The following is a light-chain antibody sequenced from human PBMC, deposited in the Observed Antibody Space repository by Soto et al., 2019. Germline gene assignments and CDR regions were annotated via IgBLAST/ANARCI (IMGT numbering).Light chain of an antibody. V-gene: IGKV3-15*01. Sequence: DIVLTQSPATLSVSPGDTVTLSCRASESLFGFLAWYQQKPGQAPRLLMYGVSTRATGIPARFSGGGCATDFTLTISSLQSEDSAFYFCQSYNDWPFASGLGTRLEI. CDR1: ESLFGF. CDR2: GVS. CDR3: QSYNDWPFA. J-gene: IGKJ2*01.